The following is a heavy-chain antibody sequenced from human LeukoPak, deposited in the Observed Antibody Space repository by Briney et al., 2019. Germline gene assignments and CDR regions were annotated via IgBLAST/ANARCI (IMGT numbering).Heavy chain of an antibody. D-gene: IGHD5-24*01. CDR2: IIPIFGTA. CDR3: ARVVLGRRWLQTSYYYGMDV. V-gene: IGHV1-69*13. CDR1: GGTFSSYA. J-gene: IGHJ6*02. Sequence: SVKVYCKDSGGTFSSYAISWVRQAPGQGLEWMGGIIPIFGTANYAQKFQGRVTITADESTSTAYLELSSLTSEDTAVYYCARVVLGRRWLQTSYYYGMDVWGQGTTVTVSS.